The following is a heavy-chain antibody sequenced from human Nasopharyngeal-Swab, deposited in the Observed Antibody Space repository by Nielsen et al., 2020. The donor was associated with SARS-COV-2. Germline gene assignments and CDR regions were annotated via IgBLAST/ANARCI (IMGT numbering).Heavy chain of an antibody. Sequence: GASLKISCKGCGYRFTRYWISWVRQMPGKGLEWMGRIDPGDSYTNYSPSFQGHVTISADKSISTAYLQWSSLKASDTAMYYCAIPTVTTDYWGQGTLVTVSS. D-gene: IGHD5-12*01. CDR1: GYRFTRYW. CDR3: AIPTVTTDY. CDR2: IDPGDSYT. V-gene: IGHV5-10-1*01. J-gene: IGHJ4*02.